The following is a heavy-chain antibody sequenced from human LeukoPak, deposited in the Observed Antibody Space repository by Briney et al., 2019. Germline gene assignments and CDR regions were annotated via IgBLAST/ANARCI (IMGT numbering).Heavy chain of an antibody. CDR3: ARHVYCSGGSCHLRHFDY. J-gene: IGHJ4*02. CDR2: IYYSGST. Sequence: SETLSLTCTVSGGSISSYWGWIRQPPGKGLEWIGTIYYSGSTYYKPSLKSRVTISVDTSKKQFSLKLSSVTAADTAVYYCARHVYCSGGSCHLRHFDYWGQGTLVTVSS. D-gene: IGHD2-15*01. V-gene: IGHV4-39*01. CDR1: GGSISSY.